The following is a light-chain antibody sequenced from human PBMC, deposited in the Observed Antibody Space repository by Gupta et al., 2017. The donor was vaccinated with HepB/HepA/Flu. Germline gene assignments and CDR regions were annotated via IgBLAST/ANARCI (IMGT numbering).Light chain of an antibody. Sequence: SSVLTQPPSVSVAPGETARISCGGNNICSYSVHWYQQKPGQAPVLVVYDDSDRPSGIPERFSGSNPGNTATLIINRVEVGDEGDYYCQVWESDSDHPVVFGGGTKLTVL. CDR1: NICSYS. J-gene: IGLJ2*01. CDR2: DDS. V-gene: IGLV3-21*02. CDR3: QVWESDSDHPVV.